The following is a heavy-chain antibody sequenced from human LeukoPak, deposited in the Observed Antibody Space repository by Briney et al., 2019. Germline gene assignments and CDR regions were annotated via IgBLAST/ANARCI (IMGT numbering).Heavy chain of an antibody. V-gene: IGHV4-59*11. CDR3: ARELELRSYYYYYMDV. CDR2: IYYSGST. CDR1: GGSISPHC. J-gene: IGHJ6*03. D-gene: IGHD1-7*01. Sequence: SETLSLTCTVSGGSISPHCWSWIRQPPGKGLEWIGYIYYSGSTNYNPSLKSRVTISVDTSKNQFSLKLSSVTAADTAVYYCARELELRSYYYYYMDVWGKGTTVTVSS.